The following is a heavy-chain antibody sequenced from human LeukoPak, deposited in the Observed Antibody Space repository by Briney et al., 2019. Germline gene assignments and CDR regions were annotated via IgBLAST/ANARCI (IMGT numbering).Heavy chain of an antibody. CDR2: ISYDGSNK. V-gene: IGHV3-30*18. J-gene: IGHJ4*02. D-gene: IGHD1-7*01. Sequence: GGSLRLSCAASGFTFSSYGMHWVRQAPGKGLEWVAVISYDGSNKYYADSVKGRFTISRDNSKNTLYLQMNSLRAEDTAVYYCAKLLWTASITRTDLLDNWGQGTLVTVSS. CDR3: AKLLWTASITRTDLLDN. CDR1: GFTFSSYG.